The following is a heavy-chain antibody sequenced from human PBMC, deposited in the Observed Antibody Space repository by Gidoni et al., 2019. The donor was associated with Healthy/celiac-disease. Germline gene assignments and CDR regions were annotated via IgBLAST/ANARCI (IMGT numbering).Heavy chain of an antibody. CDR2: IFTNDEK. D-gene: IGHD6-13*01. J-gene: IGHJ4*02. CDR3: ARIRAYSSSWYVEYSSGWYDY. CDR1: VFALSNASMG. V-gene: IGHV2-26*01. Sequence: QVTLKESGPVLVKPTETLTLTCTVSVFALSNASMGVSWIRQPPGKALEWLAHIFTNDEKSYSTSLKSRLTISKDTSKSQVVLTMTNMDPVDTATYYCARIRAYSSSWYVEYSSGWYDYWGQGTLVTVSS.